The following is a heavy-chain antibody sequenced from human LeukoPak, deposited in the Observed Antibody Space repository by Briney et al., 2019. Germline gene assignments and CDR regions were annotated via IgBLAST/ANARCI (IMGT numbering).Heavy chain of an antibody. D-gene: IGHD3-3*01. CDR2: INPNSGGT. Sequence: ASVTVSCKASGYTFTSYGISWVRQAPGQGLEWMGWINPNSGGTNYAQKFQGRVTMTRDTSISTAYMELSRLRSDDTAVYYCARDPTTIFGVVPMDYWGQGTLVTVSS. J-gene: IGHJ4*02. V-gene: IGHV1-2*02. CDR1: GYTFTSYG. CDR3: ARDPTTIFGVVPMDY.